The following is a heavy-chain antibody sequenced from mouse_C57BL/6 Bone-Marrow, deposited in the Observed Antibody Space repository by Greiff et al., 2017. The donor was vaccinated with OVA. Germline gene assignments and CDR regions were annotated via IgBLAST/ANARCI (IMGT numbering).Heavy chain of an antibody. CDR3: ARGNFGSSFYAMDY. J-gene: IGHJ4*01. Sequence: VQLQQSVAELVRPGASVKLSCTASGFNIKNTYMHWVKQRPEQGLEWIGRIDPANDNTKYAPKFQGKATMTADTSSNTAYLQLSSLSAEYTAFYCCARGNFGSSFYAMDYWGQGTSVTVSS. CDR2: IDPANDNT. CDR1: GFNIKNTY. D-gene: IGHD1-1*01. V-gene: IGHV14-3*01.